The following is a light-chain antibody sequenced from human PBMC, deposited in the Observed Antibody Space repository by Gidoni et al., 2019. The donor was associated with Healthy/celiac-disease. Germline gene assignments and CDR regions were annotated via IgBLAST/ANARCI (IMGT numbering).Light chain of an antibody. V-gene: IGLV2-8*01. J-gene: IGLJ2*01. CDR1: SSALGGYNS. CDR2: EVS. CDR3: SSYSGSNNPVL. Sequence: QSALTQPPSASGSPGQSVTISCTGTSSALGGYNSVSWYQQHPGKAPKLMIYEVSKRPSGVPDRFSGSKSGNTASLTVSGLQAEDEADYYCSSYSGSNNPVLFGGGTKLTVL.